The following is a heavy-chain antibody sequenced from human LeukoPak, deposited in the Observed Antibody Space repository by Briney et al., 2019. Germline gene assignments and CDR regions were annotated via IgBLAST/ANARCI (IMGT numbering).Heavy chain of an antibody. CDR3: ARAGYYLSPYFFDY. D-gene: IGHD3-3*01. CDR2: INTDGSST. V-gene: IGHV3-74*01. CDR1: GFTFSSYW. J-gene: IGHJ4*02. Sequence: GGSLRLSCAASGFTFSSYWMHWVRQAPGKGLVWVSRINTDGSSTSYADSVKGRFTISRDNSKNTLYLQMNSLRAEDTAVYYCARAGYYLSPYFFDYWGQGTLVTVSS.